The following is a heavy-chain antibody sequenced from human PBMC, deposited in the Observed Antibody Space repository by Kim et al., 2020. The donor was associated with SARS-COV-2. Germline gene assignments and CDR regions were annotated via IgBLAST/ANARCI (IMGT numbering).Heavy chain of an antibody. J-gene: IGHJ4*02. CDR2: IKGDGSEE. V-gene: IGHV3-7*03. D-gene: IGHD6-19*01. CDR1: GFSFSDYW. CDR3: VAGLGWLSDY. Sequence: GGSLRLSCAASGFSFSDYWMTWVRQPPGRGPQWVATIKGDGSEEYYEDSGRGRVTISRDNAKNFLFLQMNSLRVEDTAVYYCVAGLGWLSDYWGQGILVT.